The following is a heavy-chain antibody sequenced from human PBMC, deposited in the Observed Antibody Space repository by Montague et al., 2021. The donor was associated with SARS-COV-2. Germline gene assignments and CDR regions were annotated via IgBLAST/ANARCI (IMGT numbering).Heavy chain of an antibody. CDR2: IHYNGHK. CDR3: ARHDNSGTYPMDV. J-gene: IGHJ6*02. CDR1: GVSISNYH. V-gene: IGHV4-59*08. D-gene: IGHD3-10*01. Sequence: SETLSLTCNVSGVSISNYHWSWIRQPPGKGLEFIGYIHYNGHKNXKPSLQGRVTMSVDTSKNQVSLKLTSVTAADTAVYYCARHDNSGTYPMDVWGQGTTVTVSS.